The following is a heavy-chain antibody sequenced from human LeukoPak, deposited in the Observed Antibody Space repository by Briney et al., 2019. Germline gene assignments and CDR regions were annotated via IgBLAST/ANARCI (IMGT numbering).Heavy chain of an antibody. J-gene: IGHJ3*02. Sequence: ASVKVSCKASGYTFTGYYMHWVRQAPGQGLEWMGRINPNSGGTNYAQKFQGRVTMTRDTSISTAYMELSRLRSDDTAVYYCARGLDDYGDYLGAFDIWGQGTTVTVSS. CDR1: GYTFTGYY. V-gene: IGHV1-2*06. CDR3: ARGLDDYGDYLGAFDI. D-gene: IGHD4-17*01. CDR2: INPNSGGT.